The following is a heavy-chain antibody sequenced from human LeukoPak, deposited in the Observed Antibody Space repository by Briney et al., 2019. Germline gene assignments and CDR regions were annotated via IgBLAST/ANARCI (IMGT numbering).Heavy chain of an antibody. CDR3: ARLGENGLLTGYFYP. CDR1: GYTCNDYY. Sequence: ASVKVSCKASGYTCNDYYMHWVRQAPGQGLEWMGRINPDSGGTDYAQKFQGRVTMTRDTSISTAYMDLSRLRSDDTAVYYCARLGENGLLTGYFYPWGQGTLVTVSS. J-gene: IGHJ5*02. D-gene: IGHD3-9*01. V-gene: IGHV1-2*02. CDR2: INPDSGGT.